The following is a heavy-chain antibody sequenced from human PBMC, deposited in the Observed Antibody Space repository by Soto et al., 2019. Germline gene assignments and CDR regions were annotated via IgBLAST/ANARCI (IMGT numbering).Heavy chain of an antibody. V-gene: IGHV4-39*01. D-gene: IGHD3-3*01. CDR1: GGSISSSSYY. J-gene: IGHJ4*02. Sequence: SETLSLTCTVSGGSISSSSYYWGWIRQPPGKGLEWIGSIYYSGSTYYNPSLKSRVTISVDTSKNQFSLKLSSVTAADTAVYYCARHVGPYYDFWSGYYHFDYWGQGTLVTVS. CDR3: ARHVGPYYDFWSGYYHFDY. CDR2: IYYSGST.